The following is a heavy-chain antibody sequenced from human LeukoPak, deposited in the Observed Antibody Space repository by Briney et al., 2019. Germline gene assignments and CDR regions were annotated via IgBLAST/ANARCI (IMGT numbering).Heavy chain of an antibody. Sequence: ASVKVSCKASGYTFSNYGISWVRQAPGQGLEWMGWISAYNGNTKYAQKFQGRVTLTTDTSTSIAYMELRSLRSDDTAVYYCARGLPPRRNYDSRGYYSYYFDYWGQGTLVTVSS. J-gene: IGHJ4*02. CDR2: ISAYNGNT. V-gene: IGHV1-18*01. D-gene: IGHD3-22*01. CDR1: GYTFSNYG. CDR3: ARGLPPRRNYDSRGYYSYYFDY.